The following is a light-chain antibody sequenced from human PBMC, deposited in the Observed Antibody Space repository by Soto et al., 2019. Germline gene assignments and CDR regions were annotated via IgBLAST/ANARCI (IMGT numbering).Light chain of an antibody. CDR2: GAS. CDR1: QDITNY. CDR3: QQYDNLPPDT. V-gene: IGKV1-33*01. Sequence: DSQMTQSPSSLSASVGDRVTITCRASQDITNYLNWYRQIPGKAPELLIYGASNMETGVPSRLSVSGSGTHFTFTISSLQPEDIATYYCQQYDNLPPDTFGQGTKLEI. J-gene: IGKJ2*01.